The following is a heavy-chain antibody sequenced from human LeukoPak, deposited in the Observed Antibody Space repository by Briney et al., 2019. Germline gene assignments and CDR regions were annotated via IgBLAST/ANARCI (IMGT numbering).Heavy chain of an antibody. CDR1: GFTFSSYA. Sequence: PGGSLRLSCAASGFTFSSYAMSWVRQAPGKGLEWVSTIGGGGESTYYADSVKGRFTISRDNSKNTVYLQMNSLRAEDTAVYYYAKVLSGSQDYWGQGTLVTVFS. CDR3: AKVLSGSQDY. V-gene: IGHV3-23*01. CDR2: IGGGGEST. J-gene: IGHJ4*02. D-gene: IGHD1-26*01.